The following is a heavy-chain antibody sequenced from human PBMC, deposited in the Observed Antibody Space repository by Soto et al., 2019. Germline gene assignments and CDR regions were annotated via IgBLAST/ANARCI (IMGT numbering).Heavy chain of an antibody. CDR1: GFTFSIYD. CDR3: AKVGVPHSNGRVDY. D-gene: IGHD6-19*01. V-gene: IGHV3-23*01. J-gene: IGHJ4*02. CDR2: ISGSGGST. Sequence: GGSLRLSCAASGFTFSIYDMSWVRQAPGKGLEWVSAISGSGGSTYYADSVKGRFTISRDNSKNTLFLQMNSLRAEDTAVYYCAKVGVPHSNGRVDYWGQGTLVTVSS.